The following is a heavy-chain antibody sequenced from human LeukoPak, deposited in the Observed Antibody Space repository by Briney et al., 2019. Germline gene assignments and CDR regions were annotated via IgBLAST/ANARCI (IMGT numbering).Heavy chain of an antibody. D-gene: IGHD1-7*01. V-gene: IGHV1-2*02. J-gene: IGHJ3*02. Sequence: ASVKVSCKASGYTFTGYYMHWVRQAPGQGLEWMGWINPNSGGTNYAQKFQGRVTMTRDTSISTAYMEPSRLRSDDTAVYYCARGPEWNYGAFDIWGQGTMVTVPS. CDR1: GYTFTGYY. CDR3: ARGPEWNYGAFDI. CDR2: INPNSGGT.